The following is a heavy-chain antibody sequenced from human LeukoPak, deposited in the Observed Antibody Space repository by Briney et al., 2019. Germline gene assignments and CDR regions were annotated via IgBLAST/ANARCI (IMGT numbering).Heavy chain of an antibody. J-gene: IGHJ5*02. CDR3: ARDGRGYYNWFDP. V-gene: IGHV3-21*05. CDR2: ISAGSSDI. CDR1: GFSFSKYS. D-gene: IGHD2-15*01. Sequence: PGGPLRLSCAASGFSFSKYSMNWVRQAPGKGLEWVSYISAGSSDIYYADSVKGRFTISRDNAKNSLYLQMNSLRADDTAVYYCARDGRGYYNWFDPWGQGTLVTVSS.